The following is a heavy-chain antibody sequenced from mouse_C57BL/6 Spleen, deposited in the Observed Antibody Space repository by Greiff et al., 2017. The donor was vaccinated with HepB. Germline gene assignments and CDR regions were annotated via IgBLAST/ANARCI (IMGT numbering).Heavy chain of an antibody. V-gene: IGHV3-6*01. CDR3: AREGDGSSSPYWYFDV. Sequence: EVKLQESGPGLVKPSQSLSLTCSVTGYSITSGYYWNWIRQFPGNKLEWMGYISYDGSNNYNPSLKNRISITRDTSKNQFFLKLNSVTTEDTATYYCAREGDGSSSPYWYFDVWGTGTTVTVSS. CDR2: ISYDGSN. D-gene: IGHD1-1*01. CDR1: GYSITSGYY. J-gene: IGHJ1*03.